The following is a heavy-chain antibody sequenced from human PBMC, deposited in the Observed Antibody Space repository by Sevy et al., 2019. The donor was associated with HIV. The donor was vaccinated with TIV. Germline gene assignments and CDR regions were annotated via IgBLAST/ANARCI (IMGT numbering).Heavy chain of an antibody. D-gene: IGHD1-1*01. CDR2: INRTSESI. V-gene: IGHV3-48*03. CDR1: GLSLKDFE. J-gene: IGHJ4*02. Sequence: GGSLRVSCVVSGLSLKDFEMNWVRQTPGKGLEWLSYINRTSESIYYADSVKGRFTISRDNAKNSLYLQMNNLRAEDTALYYCAAGTIDYWGQGTLVTVSS. CDR3: AAGTIDY.